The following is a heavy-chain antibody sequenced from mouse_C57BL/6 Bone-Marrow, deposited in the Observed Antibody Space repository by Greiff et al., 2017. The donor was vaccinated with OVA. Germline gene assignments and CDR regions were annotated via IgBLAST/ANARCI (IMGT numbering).Heavy chain of an antibody. CDR2: IDPETGGT. CDR1: GYTFTDYE. V-gene: IGHV1-15*01. D-gene: IGHD2-4*01. J-gene: IGHJ3*01. CDR3: TGVYDYDVVSFAY. Sequence: QVQLKQSGAELVRPGASVTLSCKASGYTFTDYEMHWVKQTPVHGLEWIGAIDPETGGTAYNQKFKGKAILTADKSSSTAYMELRSLTSEDSAVYYCTGVYDYDVVSFAYWGQGTLVTVSA.